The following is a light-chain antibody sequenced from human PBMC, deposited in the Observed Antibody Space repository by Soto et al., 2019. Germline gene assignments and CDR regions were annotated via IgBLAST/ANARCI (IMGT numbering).Light chain of an antibody. CDR3: CSYSCSSTVI. V-gene: IGLV2-23*01. J-gene: IGLJ2*01. Sequence: QSVLTQPASVSGSPGQSSTISCTGTSGDIGTYNLVSWYQQHPGRAPKLIIFEGNKRPSGVSNRFSASKSGNTASLAISGLQAEDEADYHCCSYSCSSTVICGGGTKLSVI. CDR1: SGDIGTYNL. CDR2: EGN.